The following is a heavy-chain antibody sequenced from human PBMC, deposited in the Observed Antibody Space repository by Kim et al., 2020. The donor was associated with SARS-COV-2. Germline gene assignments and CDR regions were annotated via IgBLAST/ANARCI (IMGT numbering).Heavy chain of an antibody. CDR2: ISSSSSTI. CDR3: AREGGRYCSGGSCFFFDY. J-gene: IGHJ4*02. V-gene: IGHV3-48*04. CDR1: GFTFSSYS. Sequence: GGSLRLSCAASGFTFSSYSMNWVRQAPGKGLEWVSYISSSSSTIYYADSVKGRFTISRDNAKNSLYLQMNSLRAEDTAVYYCAREGGRYCSGGSCFFFDYWGQGTLVTVSS. D-gene: IGHD2-15*01.